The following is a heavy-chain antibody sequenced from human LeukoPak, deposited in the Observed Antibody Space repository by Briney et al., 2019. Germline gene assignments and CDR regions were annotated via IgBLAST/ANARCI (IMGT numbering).Heavy chain of an antibody. J-gene: IGHJ4*02. CDR2: INWNGGST. CDR3: VRDPSPLYDTSDYHYNYFDY. D-gene: IGHD3-22*01. CDR1: GFRFDDYG. Sequence: GGSLSLSCAGSGFRFDDYGMSWVRQAPGKGLEWVSGINWNGGSTGYADSVKGRFTISRDNAKNSLYLQMNSLRAEDTAFYYCVRDPSPLYDTSDYHYNYFDYWGQGTLVTVSS. V-gene: IGHV3-20*04.